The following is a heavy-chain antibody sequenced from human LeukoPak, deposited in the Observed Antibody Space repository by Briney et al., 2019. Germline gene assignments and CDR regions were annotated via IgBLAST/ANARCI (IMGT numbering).Heavy chain of an antibody. CDR2: IYYTGST. J-gene: IGHJ4*02. V-gene: IGHV4-59*08. D-gene: IGHD4-23*01. CDR3: ARLPLDYGDYGGFEY. CDR1: GGSINSYY. Sequence: PSETLSLTCTVSGGSINSYYWSWIRQSPGKGLEWIGYIYYTGSTNYNPSLKSRVTISVDTSKNQFSLKLTSVTAADTAIYYCARLPLDYGDYGGFEYWGQGILVTVST.